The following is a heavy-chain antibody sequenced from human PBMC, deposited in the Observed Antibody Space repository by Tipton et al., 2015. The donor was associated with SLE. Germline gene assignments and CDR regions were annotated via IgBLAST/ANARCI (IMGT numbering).Heavy chain of an antibody. CDR1: GYTFTGYY. V-gene: IGHV1-2*02. J-gene: IGHJ3*02. D-gene: IGHD5-12*01. CDR3: ARVVVATSDAFDI. Sequence: QLVQSGAEVKKPGASVKVSCKASGYTFTGYYMHWVRQAPGQGLEWMGWISPNSGGTIYAQKFQGRVTMTRDTSISTAYMELSRLRSDDTAVYYCARVVVATSDAFDIWGQGTMV. CDR2: ISPNSGGT.